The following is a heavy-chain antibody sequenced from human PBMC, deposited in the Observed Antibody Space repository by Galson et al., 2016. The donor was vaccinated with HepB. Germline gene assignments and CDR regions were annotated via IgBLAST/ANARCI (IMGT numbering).Heavy chain of an antibody. D-gene: IGHD6-19*01. CDR3: TRHLRQWLVFS. V-gene: IGHV3-49*03. CDR2: IRSNPYDGTT. J-gene: IGHJ5*02. Sequence: SLRLSCAASGFTLGDYTMSWFRQAPGKGLEWVGFIRSNPYDGTTEYAAPVKGRFTISRDDSKNIAYLQVNSLKTEDTAMYYYTRHLRQWLVFSWGQETLVTVSS. CDR1: GFTLGDYT.